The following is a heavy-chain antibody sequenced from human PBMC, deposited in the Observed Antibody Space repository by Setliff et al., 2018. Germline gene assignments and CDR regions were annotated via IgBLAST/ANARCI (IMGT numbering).Heavy chain of an antibody. CDR3: AIDQPKEWLRYYYYGMDV. CDR2: INAGNGNT. CDR1: GYTFTSYA. Sequence: GASVKVSCKASGYTFTSYAMHWVRQAPGQRLEWMGWINAGNGNTKYSQKFQGRVTITRDTSASTAYMELSSLRSEDTAVYYCAIDQPKEWLRYYYYGMDVWGQGTTVTVSS. D-gene: IGHD3-3*01. V-gene: IGHV1-3*01. J-gene: IGHJ6*02.